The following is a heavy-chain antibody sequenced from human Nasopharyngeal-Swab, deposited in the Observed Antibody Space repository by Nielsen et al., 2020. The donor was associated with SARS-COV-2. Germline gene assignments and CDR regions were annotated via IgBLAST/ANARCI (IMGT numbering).Heavy chain of an antibody. Sequence: GGSLRLSCAASGFTFSSYEMNWVRQAPGKGLEWVATIKPDGSEKYYVDSVKGRFTISRDNAKNSLYLQVNSLRAEDTAVYFCARDLSWNFDYWGQGTLITVSS. D-gene: IGHD6-13*01. V-gene: IGHV3-7*01. CDR3: ARDLSWNFDY. CDR1: GFTFSSYE. CDR2: IKPDGSEK. J-gene: IGHJ4*02.